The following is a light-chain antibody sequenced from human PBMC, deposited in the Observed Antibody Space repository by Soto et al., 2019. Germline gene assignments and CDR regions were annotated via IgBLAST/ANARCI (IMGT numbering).Light chain of an antibody. Sequence: DIQMTQSPSTLSASVGERVTITCRASQRISSWLAWYQQKPGKAPKLLIYDASSLEGGVPSRFSGSGPGTEFTLTISCLQPDDFATYYCQQYNSYPPLTFGQGTKVELK. CDR2: DAS. V-gene: IGKV1-5*01. J-gene: IGKJ1*01. CDR3: QQYNSYPPLT. CDR1: QRISSW.